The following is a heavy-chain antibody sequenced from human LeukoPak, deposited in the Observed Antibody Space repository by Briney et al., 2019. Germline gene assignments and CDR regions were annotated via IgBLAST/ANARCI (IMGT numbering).Heavy chain of an antibody. J-gene: IGHJ4*02. Sequence: GGSLRLSCAASGFTFNTYAMNWVRQAPGKGLEWVGRIKSKTDGGTTDYAAPVKGRFTISRDDSKNTLYLQMNSLKTEDTAVYYCTLTYYYDIGAFDYWGQGTLVTVSS. D-gene: IGHD3-22*01. CDR1: GFTFNTYA. CDR2: IKSKTDGGTT. CDR3: TLTYYYDIGAFDY. V-gene: IGHV3-15*01.